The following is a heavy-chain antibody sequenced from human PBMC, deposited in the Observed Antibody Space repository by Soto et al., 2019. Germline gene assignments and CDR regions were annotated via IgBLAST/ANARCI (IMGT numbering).Heavy chain of an antibody. J-gene: IGHJ4*02. CDR1: GFDFSKAW. V-gene: IGHV3-15*01. D-gene: IGHD2-2*01. Sequence: EVQLVESGGGLVKPGGSLRLSCAASGFDFSKAWMSWVRQAPGKGLEWVGRLMSKTDGGTTDYAAPVKGRFTISRDDSKNTLYLQMSSLKTEDTAVYYCAAGTGRTDFDYWGQGTLVTVSS. CDR2: LMSKTDGGTT. CDR3: AAGTGRTDFDY.